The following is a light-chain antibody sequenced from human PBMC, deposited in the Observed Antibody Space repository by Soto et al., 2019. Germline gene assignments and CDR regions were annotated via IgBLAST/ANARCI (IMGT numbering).Light chain of an antibody. CDR1: SSDIGGYNY. CDR2: NVN. J-gene: IGLJ1*01. V-gene: IGLV2-14*01. Sequence: QSALTQPASVFGSPGQSITISCTGTSSDIGGYNYVSWYQQHPGKAPKLMIYNVNNRPSGVSDRFSGSKSGNTASLTVSGLQAEDEADYYCSSYTSSSTTQVFGTGTKVTVL. CDR3: SSYTSSSTTQV.